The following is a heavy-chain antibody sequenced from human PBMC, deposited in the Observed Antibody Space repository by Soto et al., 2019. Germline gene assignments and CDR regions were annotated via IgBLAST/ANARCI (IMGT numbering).Heavy chain of an antibody. V-gene: IGHV4-59*12. Sequence: SETLSLTCTVSGGSISSYYWSWIRQPPGKGPEWIGYIYYSGSTYYNPSLKSRVTISVDTSKNQFSLKLSSVTAADTAVYYCAREHYDSSGYYPDYWGQGTLVTVSS. CDR3: AREHYDSSGYYPDY. J-gene: IGHJ4*02. CDR1: GGSISSYY. D-gene: IGHD3-22*01. CDR2: IYYSGST.